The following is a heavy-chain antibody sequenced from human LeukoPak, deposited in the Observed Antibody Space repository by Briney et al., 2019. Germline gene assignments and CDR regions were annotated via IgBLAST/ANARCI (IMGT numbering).Heavy chain of an antibody. D-gene: IGHD5-12*01. V-gene: IGHV3-48*03. J-gene: IGHJ4*02. CDR3: ARSVGMATIDY. CDR2: ISSSGSTI. Sequence: GGSLRLSCAASGFTFSSYEINWVRQAPGKGLEWVSYISSSGSTIYYADSVKGRFTISRDNAKNSLYLQMNSLRAEDTAVYYCARSVGMATIDYWGQGTLVTVSS. CDR1: GFTFSSYE.